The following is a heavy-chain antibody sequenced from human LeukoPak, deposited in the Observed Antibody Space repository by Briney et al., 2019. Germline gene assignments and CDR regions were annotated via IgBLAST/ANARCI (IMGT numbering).Heavy chain of an antibody. CDR3: ARDRGSHGLLQLFDY. CDR2: IKQDGSAK. V-gene: IGHV3-7*01. J-gene: IGHJ4*02. Sequence: GGSLRPSCEVYGFTFSRYWWNWIRQAPGKGLEWVANIKQDGSAKYYVDSVKGRFTISRDNAKNSLYLQISSLRDEDTAIYFCARDRGSHGLLQLFDYWGQGTLVPVSS. CDR1: GFTFSRYW. D-gene: IGHD1-7*01.